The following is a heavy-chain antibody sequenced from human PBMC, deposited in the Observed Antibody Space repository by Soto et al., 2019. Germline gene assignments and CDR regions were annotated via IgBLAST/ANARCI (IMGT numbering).Heavy chain of an antibody. CDR2: IYHSGST. Sequence: QLQLQESGSGLVKPSQTLSLTCAVSGGSISSGGYSWSWIRQPPGKGLEWIGYIYHSGSTYYNPSLKSRVTIAVDRSKNQFSLKLSSLTAAVTAVYYCVGSRGAFWFDPWGQGTLVTVSS. D-gene: IGHD2-2*01. CDR3: VGSRGAFWFDP. J-gene: IGHJ5*02. CDR1: GGSISSGGYS. V-gene: IGHV4-30-2*01.